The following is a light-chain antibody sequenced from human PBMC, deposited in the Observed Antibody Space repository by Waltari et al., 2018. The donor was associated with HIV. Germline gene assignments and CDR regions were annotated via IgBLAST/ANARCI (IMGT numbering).Light chain of an antibody. CDR2: SNS. V-gene: IGLV1-44*01. J-gene: IGLJ3*02. CDR1: TSNIGSNS. CDR3: ATWDDTLDGPV. Sequence: QSVLTQSPSASGTPGQRVTISCSGGTSNIGSNSVSWYQQVPGTAPQLFMFSNSWWPSGVPDRVSCSKSGTSASLASSWLQSEEEADYYCATWDDTLDGPVFGGRTRLTV.